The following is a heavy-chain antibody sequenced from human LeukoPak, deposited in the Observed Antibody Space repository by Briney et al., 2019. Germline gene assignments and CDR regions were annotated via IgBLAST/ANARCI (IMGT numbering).Heavy chain of an antibody. J-gene: IGHJ3*02. CDR2: IYSGDST. V-gene: IGHV3-53*01. CDR1: GFTVGSNY. CDR3: ARGGYGEYVQAFDI. Sequence: GGSLRLSCVASGFTVGSNYISWVRQAPGKGLEWVSVIYSGDSTYYAESVKGRFSISRDNSKNTVYLQMNSLRAEDAAVYYCARGGYGEYVQAFDIWGQGTMVTVSS. D-gene: IGHD4-17*01.